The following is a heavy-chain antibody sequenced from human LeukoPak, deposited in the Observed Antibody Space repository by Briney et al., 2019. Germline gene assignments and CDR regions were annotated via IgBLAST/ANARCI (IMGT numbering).Heavy chain of an antibody. D-gene: IGHD3-9*01. CDR1: GYSFTSYW. J-gene: IGHJ4*02. Sequence: GESLKISCKASGYSFTSYWIGWVRQMPGKRLEWMGIIYPGDPDTRYSPSFQGQVTISADKSISSAYLQWSSLKAPDTAMYYCARLDSFRRLRYSPPLDYWGQGTLVTVSS. CDR2: IYPGDPDT. V-gene: IGHV5-51*01. CDR3: ARLDSFRRLRYSPPLDY.